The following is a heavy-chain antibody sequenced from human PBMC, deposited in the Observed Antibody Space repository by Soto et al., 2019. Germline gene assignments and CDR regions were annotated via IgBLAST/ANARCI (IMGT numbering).Heavy chain of an antibody. D-gene: IGHD6-13*01. J-gene: IGHJ3*02. CDR2: INPSGGST. CDR3: ASVTGIAAPGSAFAI. V-gene: IGHV1-46*03. Sequence: ASVKVSCKASGYTFTSYYMHWVRQAPGQGLEWMGIINPSGGSTSYAQKFQGRVTMTRDTSTSTVYMELSSLRSEDTAVYYCASVTGIAAPGSAFAIWGQGTMVTVSS. CDR1: GYTFTSYY.